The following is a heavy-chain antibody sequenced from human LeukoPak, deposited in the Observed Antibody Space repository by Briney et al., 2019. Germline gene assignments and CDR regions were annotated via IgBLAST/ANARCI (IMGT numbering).Heavy chain of an antibody. V-gene: IGHV1-8*01. CDR3: ASGYGDYVSFDY. Sequence: ASVKVSCKASGCTFTSYDINWVRQAPGQGLEWMGWMNPNSGNTGYAQKFQGRVTMTRNTSISTAYMELSSLRSEDTAVYYCASGYGDYVSFDYWGQGTLVTVSS. D-gene: IGHD4-17*01. CDR1: GCTFTSYD. J-gene: IGHJ4*02. CDR2: MNPNSGNT.